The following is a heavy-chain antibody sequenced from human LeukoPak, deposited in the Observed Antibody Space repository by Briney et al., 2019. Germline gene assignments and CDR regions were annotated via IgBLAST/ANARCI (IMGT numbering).Heavy chain of an antibody. CDR3: AKGEYSYGYGVSSFDY. CDR1: GFTFGDYA. D-gene: IGHD5-18*01. Sequence: GGSLRLSCIGSGFTFGDYAMSWVRQAPGKGLEWVSAISGSGGSTYYADSVKGRFTISRDNSKNTLYLQMNSLRAEDTAVYYCAKGEYSYGYGVSSFDYWGQGTLVTVSS. V-gene: IGHV3-23*01. J-gene: IGHJ4*02. CDR2: ISGSGGST.